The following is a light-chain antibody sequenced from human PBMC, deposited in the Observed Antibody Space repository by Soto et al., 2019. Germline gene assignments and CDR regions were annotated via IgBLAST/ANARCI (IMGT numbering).Light chain of an antibody. V-gene: IGKV1-9*01. Sequence: DIQLTQSPSFLSASVGDRVTITCRASQGLSSDLAWYQQKPGKAPKLLIYAASTLQSGVPSRFSGSGSGPEXXLXXXXXXPEXXATXXXXXXXSYXXXFGQGTRLEIK. CDR2: AAS. J-gene: IGKJ5*01. CDR1: QGLSSD. CDR3: XXXXSYXXX.